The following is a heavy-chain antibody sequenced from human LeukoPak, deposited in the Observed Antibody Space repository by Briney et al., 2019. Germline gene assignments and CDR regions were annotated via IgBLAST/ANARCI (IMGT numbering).Heavy chain of an antibody. CDR1: GFTFSRYW. D-gene: IGHD3-9*01. V-gene: IGHV3-7*01. J-gene: IGHJ4*02. Sequence: GESLTLSCAVSGFTFSRYWMSWVRQAPGQGLEWVANIKQDGSEKSYVNSVKGRFTISKDNAKNSLYLQMNSLRAEDTAVYYCARPTLLRYFDWLLYQRPASFYFDYWGQGTLVTVSS. CDR2: IKQDGSEK. CDR3: ARPTLLRYFDWLLYQRPASFYFDY.